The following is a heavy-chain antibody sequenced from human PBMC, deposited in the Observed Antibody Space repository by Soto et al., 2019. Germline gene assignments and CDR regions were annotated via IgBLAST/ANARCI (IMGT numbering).Heavy chain of an antibody. J-gene: IGHJ4*02. CDR2: IIPMFGTS. CDR1: GGTFSGYA. CDR3: ARGSCSSTSCYKEYYFDL. V-gene: IGHV1-69*13. D-gene: IGHD2-2*02. Sequence: SVKVSCKASGGTFSGYALNWVRQAPGQGLEWMGEIIPMFGTSNYAQKFQGRVTITADESTSTAYMELSSLRSEDTAVYYCARGSCSSTSCYKEYYFDLWGQGTLVTVSS.